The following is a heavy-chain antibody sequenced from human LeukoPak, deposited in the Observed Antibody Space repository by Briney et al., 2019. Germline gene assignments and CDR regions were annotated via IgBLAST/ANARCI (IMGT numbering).Heavy chain of an antibody. CDR1: GYTFTSYD. V-gene: IGHV1-8*01. CDR2: MNPNSGNT. CDR3: ARVRITIFGVVIYGMDV. J-gene: IGHJ6*02. D-gene: IGHD3-3*01. Sequence: ASVKVSCKASGYTFTSYDINWVRQATGQGLEWMGWMNPNSGNTGYAQKFQGRVIMTRNTSISTAYMELSSLRSEDTAVYYCARVRITIFGVVIYGMDVWGQGTTVTVSS.